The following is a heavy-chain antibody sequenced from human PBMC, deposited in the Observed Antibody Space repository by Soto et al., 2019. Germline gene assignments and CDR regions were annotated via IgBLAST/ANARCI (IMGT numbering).Heavy chain of an antibody. Sequence: PGGSLRLSCSASGFTFSSYAMHWVRQAPGKGLEYVSSISTNGGSTHYADSVKGRFTISRDNSKNTLYLQMNSLRAEDTAVYYCAKEILTGPYWGQGTLVTVSS. CDR2: ISTNGGST. V-gene: IGHV3-64*04. D-gene: IGHD3-9*01. J-gene: IGHJ4*02. CDR1: GFTFSSYA. CDR3: AKEILTGPY.